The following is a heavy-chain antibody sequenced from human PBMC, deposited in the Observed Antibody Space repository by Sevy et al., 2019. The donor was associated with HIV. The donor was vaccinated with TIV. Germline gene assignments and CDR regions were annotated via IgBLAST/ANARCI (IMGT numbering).Heavy chain of an antibody. J-gene: IGHJ4*02. CDR2: ISAYKGNT. Sequence: SSVKVSCKASGYTFTSYGISWVRQAPGQGLEWMGWISAYKGNTNYAQKFQGRVTMTTDTSTFTAYMELRSLRYDDTAVYYCARDRDYDYIWGTFPYRDYWGQGTLVTVSS. CDR1: GYTFTSYG. V-gene: IGHV1-18*01. CDR3: ARDRDYDYIWGTFPYRDY. D-gene: IGHD3-16*01.